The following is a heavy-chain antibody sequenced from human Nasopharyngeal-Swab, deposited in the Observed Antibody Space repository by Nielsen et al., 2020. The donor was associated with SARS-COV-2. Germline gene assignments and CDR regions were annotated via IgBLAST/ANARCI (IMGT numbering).Heavy chain of an antibody. J-gene: IGHJ4*02. V-gene: IGHV3-73*01. CDR3: TTDFYFDY. Sequence: GGSLRLSCAASGFIFSASAIHWVRQASGKGLEWVGRIGDKEHNYATTYGASVQGRFTISRDDSKNTAFLQMDGLKAEDTALYYCTTDFYFDYWGQGALVTVSS. CDR2: IGDKEHNYAT. CDR1: GFIFSASA.